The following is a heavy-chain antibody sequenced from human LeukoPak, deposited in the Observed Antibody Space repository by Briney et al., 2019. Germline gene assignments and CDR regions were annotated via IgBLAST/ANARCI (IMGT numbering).Heavy chain of an antibody. CDR2: ISSSSSYI. CDR3: AKDHGGLRGYSYGADY. D-gene: IGHD5-18*01. Sequence: GGSLRLSCAASGFTFSSYSMNWVRQAPGKGLEWVSSISSSSSYIYYADSVKGRFTISRDNSKNTLYLQMNSLRAEDTAVYYCAKDHGGLRGYSYGADYWGQGTLVTVSS. V-gene: IGHV3-21*04. CDR1: GFTFSSYS. J-gene: IGHJ4*02.